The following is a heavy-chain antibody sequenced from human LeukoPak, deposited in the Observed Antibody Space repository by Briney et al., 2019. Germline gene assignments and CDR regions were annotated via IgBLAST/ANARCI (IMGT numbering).Heavy chain of an antibody. J-gene: IGHJ3*02. CDR2: IYYSGST. V-gene: IGHV4-39*07. CDR1: GGSISSSSYY. CDR3: ARGGGSYYGRRSAFDI. D-gene: IGHD1-26*01. Sequence: PSETLSLTCTVSGGSISSSSYYWGWIRQPPGKGLEWIGSIYYSGSTYYNPSLKSRVTISVDTSKNQFSLKLSSVTAADTAVYYCARGGGSYYGRRSAFDIWGQGTMVTVSS.